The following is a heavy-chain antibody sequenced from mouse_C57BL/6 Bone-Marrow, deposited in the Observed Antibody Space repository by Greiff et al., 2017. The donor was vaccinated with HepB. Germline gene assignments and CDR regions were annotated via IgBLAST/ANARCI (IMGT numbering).Heavy chain of an antibody. CDR3: ATYYGSSYPYAMDY. CDR1: GYTFPSYW. CDR2: IDPNSGGT. V-gene: IGHV1-72*01. J-gene: IGHJ4*01. Sequence: VKQSCKASGYTFPSYWMHWVKQRPGRGLEWIGRIDPNSGGTKYNEKFKSKATLTVDKPSSTAYMQLSSLTSEDSAVYYCATYYGSSYPYAMDYWGQGTSVTVSS. D-gene: IGHD1-1*01.